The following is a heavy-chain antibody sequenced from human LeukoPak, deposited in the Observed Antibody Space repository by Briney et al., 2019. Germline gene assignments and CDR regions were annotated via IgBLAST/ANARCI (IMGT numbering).Heavy chain of an antibody. CDR3: ARARINSSSRSPYYYYGMDV. V-gene: IGHV1-8*01. J-gene: IGHJ6*02. D-gene: IGHD6-13*01. CDR1: GYTFTSYD. CDR2: MNPNSGNT. Sequence: GASVKVSCKASGYTFTSYDINWVRQATGQGLEWMGWMNPNSGNTGYAQKFQGRVTMTRNTSISTAYMELSSLRSEDTAVYYCARARINSSSRSPYYYYGMDVWGQETTVTVSS.